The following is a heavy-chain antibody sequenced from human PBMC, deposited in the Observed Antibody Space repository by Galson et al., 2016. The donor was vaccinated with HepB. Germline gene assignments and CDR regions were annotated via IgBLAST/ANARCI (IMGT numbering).Heavy chain of an antibody. V-gene: IGHV1-2*02. D-gene: IGHD2-15*01. CDR2: INTKSGGT. CDR1: GYRFIDYY. J-gene: IGHJ5*02. Sequence: SVNVSCKASGYRFIDYYIHWVRQAPGQGLEWMGWINTKSGGTNYAQKFQGRVTMTRDASISTAYMELSRLRSDDTAVYYCARVRVVVAAPRGLAGFDPWGQGTLVSVSS. CDR3: ARVRVVVAAPRGLAGFDP.